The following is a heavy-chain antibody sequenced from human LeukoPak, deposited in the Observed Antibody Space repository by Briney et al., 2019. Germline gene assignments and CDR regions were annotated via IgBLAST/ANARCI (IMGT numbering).Heavy chain of an antibody. J-gene: IGHJ3*02. CDR1: GGSISSYY. CDR2: IHHSGTT. D-gene: IGHD1-14*01. V-gene: IGHV4-59*08. Sequence: SETLSLTCTVSGGSISSYYWSWIRQPPGKGLEWIGYIHHSGTTNYSPSLKSRVTISVDTSKNRFSLRLSSLTAADTAVYYCARGADIRREDDAFDIWGQGTMVTVSS. CDR3: ARGADIRREDDAFDI.